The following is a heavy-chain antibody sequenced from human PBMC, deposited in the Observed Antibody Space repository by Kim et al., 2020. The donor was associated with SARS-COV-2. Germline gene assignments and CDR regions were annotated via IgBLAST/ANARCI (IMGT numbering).Heavy chain of an antibody. V-gene: IGHV3-11*05. D-gene: IGHD3-10*01. CDR3: ARDRWFGEGLYYYGMDV. CDR2: ISSSSSYT. CDR1: GFTFSDYY. J-gene: IGHJ6*02. Sequence: GGSLRLSCAASGFTFSDYYMSWIRQAPGKGLEWVSYISSSSSYTNYADSVKGRFTISRDNAKNSLYLQMNSLRAEDTAVYYCARDRWFGEGLYYYGMDVWGQGTTVTVSS.